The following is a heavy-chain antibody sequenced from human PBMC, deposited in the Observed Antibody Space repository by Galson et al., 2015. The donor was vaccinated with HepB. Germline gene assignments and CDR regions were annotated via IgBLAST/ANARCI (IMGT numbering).Heavy chain of an antibody. V-gene: IGHV1-69*13. Sequence: SVKVSCKASGGTFSSYAISWVRQAPGQGLEWMGGIIPIFGTANYAQKFQGRVTITADESTSTAYMELSSLRSEDTAVYYCAARYYDILTGYYRNWFDPWGQGTLVTVSS. CDR1: GGTFSSYA. D-gene: IGHD3-9*01. CDR2: IIPIFGTA. J-gene: IGHJ5*02. CDR3: AARYYDILTGYYRNWFDP.